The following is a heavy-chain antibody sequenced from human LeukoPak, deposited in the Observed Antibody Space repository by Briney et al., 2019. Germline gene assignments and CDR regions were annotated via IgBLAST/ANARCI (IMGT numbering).Heavy chain of an antibody. V-gene: IGHV3-23*01. Sequence: GGSLRLSCAASGFTFSSYAMSWVRQAPGKGLEWVSAISGSGSTTYYADSVKGRFTISRDNSKNTLYLQMNSLRAEDTAVYYCASILWLYYYGRGGAFDIWGQGTMVTVSS. CDR2: ISGSGSTT. D-gene: IGHD3-10*02. J-gene: IGHJ3*02. CDR1: GFTFSSYA. CDR3: ASILWLYYYGRGGAFDI.